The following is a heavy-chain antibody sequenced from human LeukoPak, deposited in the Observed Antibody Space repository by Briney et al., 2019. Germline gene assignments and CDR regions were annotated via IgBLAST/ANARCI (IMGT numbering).Heavy chain of an antibody. Sequence: PSETLSLTCAVYGGSFSGYYWSWIRQPPGKGLEWIGEINHSGSTNYNPSLKSRVTISVDTSKNQFSLKLTSVTAADTAVYYCARAGGYGDYVGWFDPWGQGTLVTVSS. V-gene: IGHV4-34*01. CDR1: GGSFSGYY. CDR2: INHSGST. D-gene: IGHD4-17*01. CDR3: ARAGGYGDYVGWFDP. J-gene: IGHJ5*02.